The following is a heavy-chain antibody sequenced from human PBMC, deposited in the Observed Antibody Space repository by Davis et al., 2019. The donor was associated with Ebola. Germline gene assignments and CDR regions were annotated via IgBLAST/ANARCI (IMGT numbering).Heavy chain of an antibody. CDR2: INHSGST. D-gene: IGHD3-16*01. CDR3: ARRDVWGSSGADY. CDR1: GGSFSGYY. J-gene: IGHJ4*02. V-gene: IGHV4-34*01. Sequence: MPSETLSLTCAVYGGSFSGYYWSWIRQPPGKGLEWIGEINHSGSTNYNPSLKSRVTISVDTSKNQFSLKLSSVTAADTAVYYCARRDVWGSSGADYWGQGTLVTVSS.